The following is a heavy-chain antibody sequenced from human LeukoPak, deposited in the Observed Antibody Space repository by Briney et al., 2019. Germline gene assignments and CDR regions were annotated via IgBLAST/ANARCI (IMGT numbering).Heavy chain of an antibody. J-gene: IGHJ4*02. D-gene: IGHD1-7*01. CDR2: ISYDGSNK. Sequence: PGGSLRLSCAASGFTFSSYGMHWVRQAPGKGLEWVAVISYDGSNKYYADSVKGRFTISRDNSKNTLYLQMNSLRAEDTAVYYCAKVPGNWDSLFDYWGQGTLVTVSS. CDR1: GFTFSSYG. V-gene: IGHV3-30*18. CDR3: AKVPGNWDSLFDY.